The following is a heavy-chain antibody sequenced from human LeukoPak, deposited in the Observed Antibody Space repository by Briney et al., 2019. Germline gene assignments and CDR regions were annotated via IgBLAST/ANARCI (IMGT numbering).Heavy chain of an antibody. Sequence: PSETLSLTCTVSGGSISSYYWSWIRQPPGKGLEWIGYIYYSGSTNYNPSLKSRVTISVDTSKNQFSLKLRSVTAADTAVYYCARGPNAAMVIPYFDYWGQGTLVTVSS. V-gene: IGHV4-59*08. J-gene: IGHJ4*02. CDR1: GGSISSYY. D-gene: IGHD5-18*01. CDR3: ARGPNAAMVIPYFDY. CDR2: IYYSGST.